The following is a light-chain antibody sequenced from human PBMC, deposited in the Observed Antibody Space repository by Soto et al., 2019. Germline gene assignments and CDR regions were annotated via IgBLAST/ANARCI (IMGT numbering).Light chain of an antibody. CDR2: ASS. J-gene: IGKJ2*01. CDR1: QNISPW. Sequence: DIQMNQAPSTLSASVGDRVTIACRASQNISPWLAWYQQKPGKAPILLIYASSSLQSGVPSRFSGSGSGTDFTLTISSLEPEDFATYYCQQSYSTPTFGQGPRWIS. CDR3: QQSYSTPT. V-gene: IGKV1-39*01.